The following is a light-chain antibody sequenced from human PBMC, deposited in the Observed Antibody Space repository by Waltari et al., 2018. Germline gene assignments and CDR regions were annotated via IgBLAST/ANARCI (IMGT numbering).Light chain of an antibody. J-gene: IGLJ1*01. Sequence: QSGLTQPASVSGSPGQSITISCTGSSGDVGSYKLVSWYQRHPGKAPKLIISEVNDRPSGVSNRFSGSKSGNTASLTISGLQAEDEADYYCCSYDSSLTDFVFGSGTRVSV. CDR3: CSYDSSLTDFV. CDR1: SGDVGSYKL. V-gene: IGLV2-23*02. CDR2: EVN.